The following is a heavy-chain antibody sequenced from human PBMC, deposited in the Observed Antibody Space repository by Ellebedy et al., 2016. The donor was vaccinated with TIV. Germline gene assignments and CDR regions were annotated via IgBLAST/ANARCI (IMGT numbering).Heavy chain of an antibody. J-gene: IGHJ4*02. CDR1: GFTFSSYA. CDR2: ISNSAMRT. CDR3: AKDRTPGDGYWVFDF. D-gene: IGHD5-18*01. Sequence: GESLKISCAASGFTFSSYAMSWVRQAPGKGLEWVSTISNSAMRTYYADSVEGRFVISRDNSKKTLSLQMSSLRAEDTAVYYCAKDRTPGDGYWVFDFWGQGTLVTVSS. V-gene: IGHV3-23*01.